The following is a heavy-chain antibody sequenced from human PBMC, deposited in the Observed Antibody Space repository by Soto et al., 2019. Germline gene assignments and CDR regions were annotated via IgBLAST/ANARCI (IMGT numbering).Heavy chain of an antibody. CDR2: MNPNSGNT. CDR3: ARGVKYGAYSRWFDP. CDR1: GGTFSSYA. Sequence: ASVKVSCKASGGTFSSYAISWVRQATGQGLEYLGWMNPNSGNTGYVQKFQGRVTMTRDTSISTAYMELSSLRSEDTAVYFCARGVKYGAYSRWFDPWGQGTLVTVSS. J-gene: IGHJ5*02. D-gene: IGHD4-17*01. V-gene: IGHV1-8*02.